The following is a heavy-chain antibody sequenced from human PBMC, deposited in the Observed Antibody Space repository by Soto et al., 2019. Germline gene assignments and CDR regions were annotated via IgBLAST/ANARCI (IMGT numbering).Heavy chain of an antibody. V-gene: IGHV3-23*01. CDR3: AKNPMVAKEPYYFDY. J-gene: IGHJ4*02. CDR2: ISGSGGST. CDR1: GLTFRSYA. D-gene: IGHD2-15*01. Sequence: GGSLRLSCASSGLTFRSYAMSLVRQAPGKGLEWVSAISGSGGSTYYADSVKGRFTISRDNSKNTLYLQMNSLRAEDTAVYYCAKNPMVAKEPYYFDYWGQGTLVTVSS.